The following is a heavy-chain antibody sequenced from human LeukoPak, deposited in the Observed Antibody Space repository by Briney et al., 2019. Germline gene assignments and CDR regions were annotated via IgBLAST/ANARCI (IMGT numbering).Heavy chain of an antibody. J-gene: IGHJ4*02. V-gene: IGHV3-23*01. CDR3: AKDQRWESPHYLDS. Sequence: GGSLRLSCAASGFTFSSSAMSWVRQVPGKGLEWVSGISASGGSTYYADSVRGRFTISRDNSKNTLYVQMNSLRDEDTAVNYCAKDQRWESPHYLDSWGQGTLVTVSS. CDR1: GFTFSSSA. D-gene: IGHD1-26*01. CDR2: ISASGGST.